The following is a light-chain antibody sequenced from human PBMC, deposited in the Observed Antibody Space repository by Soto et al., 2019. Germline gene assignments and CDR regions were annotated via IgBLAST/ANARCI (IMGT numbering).Light chain of an antibody. CDR3: QQYGSSPWT. J-gene: IGKJ1*01. Sequence: EIVMTQSPATLSVSPGERATLSCRASQSVGSGLSWYQQKPGQAPRLLIYGASSRATGIPDRFSGSGSGTDFTLTISRLEPEDFAVYYCQQYGSSPWTFGQGTKVDIK. CDR1: QSVGSG. CDR2: GAS. V-gene: IGKV3-20*01.